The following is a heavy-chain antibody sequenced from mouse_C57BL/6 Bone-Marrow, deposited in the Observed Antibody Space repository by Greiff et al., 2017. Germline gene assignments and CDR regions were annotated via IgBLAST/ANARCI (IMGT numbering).Heavy chain of an antibody. V-gene: IGHV1-64*01. Sequence: QVQLQQPGAELVKPGASVKLSCKASGYTFTSYWMHWVKQRPGQGLEWIGMIHPNSGSTNYNEKFKSKATLTVDKSSSTAYMQLSSLTSEDSAVYYCARSSYSNYALYYAMDYWGQGTSVTVSS. D-gene: IGHD2-5*01. CDR3: ARSSYSNYALYYAMDY. CDR2: IHPNSGST. J-gene: IGHJ4*01. CDR1: GYTFTSYW.